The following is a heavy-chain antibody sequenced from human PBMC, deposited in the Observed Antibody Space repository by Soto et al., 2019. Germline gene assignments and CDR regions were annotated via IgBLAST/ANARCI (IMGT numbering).Heavy chain of an antibody. CDR2: IYYSGST. CDR3: ARDHLPCTNGVCFRVGMDV. CDR1: GGSISSYY. J-gene: IGHJ6*02. V-gene: IGHV4-59*01. D-gene: IGHD2-8*01. Sequence: SETLSLTCTVSGGSISSYYWSWIRQPPGKGLEWIGYIYYSGSTNYNPSLKSRVTISVDTSKNQFSLKLSSVTAADTAVYYCARDHLPCTNGVCFRVGMDVWGQGTTVTVSS.